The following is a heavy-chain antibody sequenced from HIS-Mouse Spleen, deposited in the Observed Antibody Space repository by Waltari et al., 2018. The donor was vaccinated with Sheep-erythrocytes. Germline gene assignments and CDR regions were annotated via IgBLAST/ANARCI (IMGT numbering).Heavy chain of an antibody. Sequence: QVQLQESGPVLVKPSQTLSLTCTVSGGSISSGDYYWSWIRQPPGKGLEGSGYIYYSGSTYYTPTLKCRVTISVNTSKYQLSLKLSSVTASDTALYYCARTDYGDYFGWFDPWGQGTLVTVSS. J-gene: IGHJ5*02. CDR1: GGSISSGDYY. D-gene: IGHD4-17*01. CDR2: IYYSGST. V-gene: IGHV4-30-4*01. CDR3: ARTDYGDYFGWFDP.